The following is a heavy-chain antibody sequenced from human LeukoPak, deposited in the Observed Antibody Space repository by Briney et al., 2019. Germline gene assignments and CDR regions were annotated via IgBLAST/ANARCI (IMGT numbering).Heavy chain of an antibody. J-gene: IGHJ4*02. CDR1: GGSISSSSYY. CDR3: ARAAGGDYVWGSYRHYFDY. Sequence: KSSETLSLTCTVSGGSISSSSYYWGWIRQPPGKGLEWIGSIYYSGSTYYNPSPKRRVTISVDTSKNQFSLKLSSATAADTAVYYCARAAGGDYVWGSYRHYFDYWGQGTLVTVSS. V-gene: IGHV4-39*07. CDR2: IYYSGST. D-gene: IGHD3-16*02.